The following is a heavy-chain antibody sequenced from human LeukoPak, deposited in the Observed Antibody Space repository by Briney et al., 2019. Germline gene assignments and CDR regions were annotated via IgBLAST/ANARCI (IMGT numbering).Heavy chain of an antibody. CDR2: ISSSGSYI. J-gene: IGHJ4*02. CDR3: AKDPPTAPNGEY. V-gene: IGHV3-21*01. CDR1: GFILDTFC. D-gene: IGHD3-10*01. Sequence: GGSLRLSCAASGFILDTFCMNWVRQAPGKGLEWVSSISSSGSYIYYADSVKGRFTISRDTAKKSLYLQMDSLRAEDTGVYYCAKDPPTAPNGEYWGQGTLVTVSS.